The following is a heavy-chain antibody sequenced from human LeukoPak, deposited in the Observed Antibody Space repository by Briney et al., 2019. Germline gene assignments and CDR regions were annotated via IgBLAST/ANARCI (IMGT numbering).Heavy chain of an antibody. V-gene: IGHV4-30-2*01. CDR1: GGSISSGGYY. CDR3: ARGLGWNAWYY. J-gene: IGHJ4*02. D-gene: IGHD1-1*01. Sequence: SETLSLTCTVSGGSISSGGYYWSWIRQPPGKGLEWIGYIYHSGSTYYNPSLKSRVTISVDRSKNQFSLKLSSVTAADTAVYYCARGLGWNAWYYWGQGTLVTVSS. CDR2: IYHSGST.